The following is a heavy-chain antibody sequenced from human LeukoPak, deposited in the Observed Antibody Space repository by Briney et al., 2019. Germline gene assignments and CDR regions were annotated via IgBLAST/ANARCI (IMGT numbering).Heavy chain of an antibody. V-gene: IGHV3-74*01. CDR1: GFIFNDSW. CDR3: GTAQY. J-gene: IGHJ4*02. Sequence: GGSLRLSCAASGFIFNDSWMHWLRQVPGKGPVWVSRISSDGSTTYYADSVKGRFTISRDNAKNTLYLQMSSLRVEDTAVYYCGTAQYWGQGTLLTVSS. CDR2: ISSDGSTT.